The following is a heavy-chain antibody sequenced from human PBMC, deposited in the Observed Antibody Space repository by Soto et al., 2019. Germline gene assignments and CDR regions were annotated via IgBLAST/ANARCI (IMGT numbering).Heavy chain of an antibody. Sequence: PSGTLSLTCTVSGDSITSYYWSWIRQPPGKGLEWVGYISYTGSTIYNPSLESRATISLDTSKNQVSLSLNSVTVADTAVYYCESIGELPVRFDPWGRGTLVTVSS. D-gene: IGHD3-10*01. J-gene: IGHJ5*02. CDR2: ISYTGST. V-gene: IGHV4-59*13. CDR1: GDSITSYY. CDR3: ESIGELPVRFDP.